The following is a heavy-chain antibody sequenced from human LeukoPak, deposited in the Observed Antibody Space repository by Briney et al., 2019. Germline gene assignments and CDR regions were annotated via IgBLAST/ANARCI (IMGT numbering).Heavy chain of an antibody. J-gene: IGHJ4*02. CDR2: MNPNSGNT. Sequence: ASVKVSCKASGYTFTGYDINWVRQATGQGLEWMGWMNPNSGNTGYAQKFQGRVTMTRNTSISTAYMELSSLRSEDTAVYYCARGRRGYSNYVFRYYFDYWGQGTLVTVSS. CDR3: ARGRRGYSNYVFRYYFDY. CDR1: GYTFTGYD. D-gene: IGHD4-4*01. V-gene: IGHV1-8*01.